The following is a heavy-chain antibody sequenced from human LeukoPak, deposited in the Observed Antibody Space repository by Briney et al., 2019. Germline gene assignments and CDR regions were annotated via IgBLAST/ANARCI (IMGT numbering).Heavy chain of an antibody. D-gene: IGHD1-26*01. CDR1: GYTFTGYY. Sequence: ASVKVSCKAPGYTFTGYYMHWVRQAPGQGLEWMGWINPNSGGTNYAQKFQGRVTMTRDTSISTAYMELSRLRSDDTAVYYCARDPGIVGATFDYWGQGTLVTVSS. CDR2: INPNSGGT. CDR3: ARDPGIVGATFDY. J-gene: IGHJ4*02. V-gene: IGHV1-2*02.